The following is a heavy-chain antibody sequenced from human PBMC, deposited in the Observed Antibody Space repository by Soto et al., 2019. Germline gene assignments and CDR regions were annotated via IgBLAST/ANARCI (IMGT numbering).Heavy chain of an antibody. Sequence: ASVKVSCKASGYTFTSYAMHWVRQAPGQGLEWMGWISAYNGNKNSAQKLQGRVTMTTDTSTSTAYKELRSLRSDDTAVYYCARGAVAPASGDYWGQGTLVTVSS. CDR1: GYTFTSYA. CDR2: ISAYNGNK. V-gene: IGHV1-18*01. D-gene: IGHD6-25*01. CDR3: ARGAVAPASGDY. J-gene: IGHJ4*02.